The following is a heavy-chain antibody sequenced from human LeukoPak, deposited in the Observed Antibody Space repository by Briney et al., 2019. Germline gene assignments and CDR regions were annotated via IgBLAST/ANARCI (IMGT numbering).Heavy chain of an antibody. CDR2: IYYIGST. J-gene: IGHJ4*02. Sequence: SETLSLTCTVSGGSISSDYWSWIRQPPGKGLEWIGYIYYIGSTKYNPSLKSRITISVDTSKSHFSLKLSSVTAADTAVYYCARVVGATGSSDYWGQGTLVTVSS. D-gene: IGHD1-26*01. V-gene: IGHV4-59*01. CDR1: GGSISSDY. CDR3: ARVVGATGSSDY.